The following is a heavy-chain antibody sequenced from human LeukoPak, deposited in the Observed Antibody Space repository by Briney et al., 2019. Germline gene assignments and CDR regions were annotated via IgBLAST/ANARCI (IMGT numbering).Heavy chain of an antibody. CDR1: GFTFNNFG. CDR2: IGYDESKK. D-gene: IGHD3-22*01. J-gene: IGHJ6*02. CDR3: AKGTAYYYDSSGYGIDV. Sequence: GGSLRLSCEASGFTFNNFGMHWVRQAPGKGLEWVAFIGYDESKKYYAESVKGRFTISRDNAKNSLYLQMNSLRAEDTALYYCAKGTAYYYDSSGYGIDVWGQGTTVTVSS. V-gene: IGHV3-30*02.